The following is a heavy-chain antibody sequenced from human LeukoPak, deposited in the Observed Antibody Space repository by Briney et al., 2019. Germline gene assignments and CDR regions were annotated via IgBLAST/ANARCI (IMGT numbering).Heavy chain of an antibody. D-gene: IGHD3-9*01. CDR1: GFTFSSYW. CDR3: TTDRYYDILTGYSIWVPHDAFDI. J-gene: IGHJ3*02. V-gene: IGHV3-7*01. Sequence: AGGSLRLSCAASGFTFSSYWMSWVRQAPGKGLEWVANIKQDGSEKYYVDSVKGRFTISRDNAKNSLYLQMNSLRAEDTAVYYCTTDRYYDILTGYSIWVPHDAFDIWGQGTMVTVSS. CDR2: IKQDGSEK.